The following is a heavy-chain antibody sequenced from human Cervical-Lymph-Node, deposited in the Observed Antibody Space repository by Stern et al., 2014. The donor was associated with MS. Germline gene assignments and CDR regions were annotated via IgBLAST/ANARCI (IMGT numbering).Heavy chain of an antibody. J-gene: IGHJ3*02. CDR2: ITPMSGTA. Sequence: QMQLVQSGAEIKKPGSSVKVSCKASGGTFSSYTIAWVRQAPGQGLEWMGGITPMSGTAKYSQRFQGRVTLTADKSTSTAYMEMTSLRSEDTALFYCARTDYYDSSGYYDDAFDIWGQGTMVTVSS. V-gene: IGHV1-69*06. CDR3: ARTDYYDSSGYYDDAFDI. CDR1: GGTFSSYT. D-gene: IGHD3-22*01.